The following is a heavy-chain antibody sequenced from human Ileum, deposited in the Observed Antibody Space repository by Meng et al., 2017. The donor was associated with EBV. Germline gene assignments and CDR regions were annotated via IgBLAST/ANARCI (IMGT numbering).Heavy chain of an antibody. CDR3: AREARSSGYHPGIGP. J-gene: IGHJ5*02. CDR2: INHSGST. Sequence: QLPRWGAELLHLSDTLPRTFAVYGGFFSGYYWSWLRQSPGKGLEWIGKINHSGSTNYNPSLKSRVTISVDTSKNQFSLKLTSVTAADTAVYYCAREARSSGYHPGIGPWGQGTLVTVSS. D-gene: IGHD3-22*01. CDR1: GGFFSGYY. V-gene: IGHV4-34*02.